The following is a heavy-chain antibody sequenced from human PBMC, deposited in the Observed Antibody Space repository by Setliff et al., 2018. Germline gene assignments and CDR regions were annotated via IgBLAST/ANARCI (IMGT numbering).Heavy chain of an antibody. CDR1: GYTFSNYG. Sequence: GASVKVSCKASGYTFSNYGITWVRQAPGQGLEWMGVMNPGRGSRNYAQRFQGRVTMTSDTSTSTVYMELSSLRSEDTALYYCARGGHIRYDYYYMDV. CDR2: MNPGRGSR. J-gene: IGHJ6*03. CDR3: ARGGHIRYDYYYMDV. D-gene: IGHD5-18*01. V-gene: IGHV1-46*01.